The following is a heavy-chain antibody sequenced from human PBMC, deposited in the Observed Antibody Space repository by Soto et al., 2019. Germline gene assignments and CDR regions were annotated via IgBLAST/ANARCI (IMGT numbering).Heavy chain of an antibody. Sequence: QVQLVESGGGVVQPGRSLRLSCAASGFTFSSYAMHWVRQAPGKGLEWVAVISYDGSNKYYADSVKGRFTISRDNSKNTLYLQMNSLRAEDTAVYYCARDLSSVPSVYWGPGTLVTVS. V-gene: IGHV3-30-3*01. CDR1: GFTFSSYA. CDR2: ISYDGSNK. CDR3: ARDLSSVPSVY. D-gene: IGHD3-22*01. J-gene: IGHJ4*02.